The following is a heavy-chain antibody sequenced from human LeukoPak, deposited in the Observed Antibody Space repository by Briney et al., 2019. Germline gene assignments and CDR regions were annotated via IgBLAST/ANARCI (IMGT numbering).Heavy chain of an antibody. V-gene: IGHV4-31*03. D-gene: IGHD3-3*01. Sequence: TLSLTGTVSGGSISSGGYYGSWIRQHPGEGLAGIWYIYYSGITYYNPSLKSRVTISVDTSKIQFSLKLSSVTAADTAVYYCARADATGGRFHAFDIWGQGTMVTVSS. J-gene: IGHJ3*02. CDR1: GGSISSGGYY. CDR2: IYYSGIT. CDR3: ARADATGGRFHAFDI.